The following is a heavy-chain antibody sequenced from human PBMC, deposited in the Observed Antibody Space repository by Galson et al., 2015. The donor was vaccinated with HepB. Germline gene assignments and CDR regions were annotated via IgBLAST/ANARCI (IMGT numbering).Heavy chain of an antibody. J-gene: IGHJ6*02. Sequence: SLRLSCAASGFTFSSYAMHWVRQAPGKGLEYVSAISSNGGSTYYADSVKGRFTISRDNSKNTLYLQMSSLRAEDTAVYYCVKDQGGTTTYYYYGMDVWGQGTTVTVSS. CDR3: VKDQGGTTTYYYYGMDV. D-gene: IGHD1-1*01. V-gene: IGHV3-64D*09. CDR2: ISSNGGST. CDR1: GFTFSSYA.